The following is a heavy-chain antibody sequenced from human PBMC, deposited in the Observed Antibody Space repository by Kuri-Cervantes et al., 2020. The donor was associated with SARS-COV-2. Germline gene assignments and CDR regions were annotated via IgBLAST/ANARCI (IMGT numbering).Heavy chain of an antibody. CDR2: IIPIFGTA. CDR1: GGTFSSYA. Sequence: SVKVSCKASGGTFSSYAISWVRQAPGQGLEWMGGIIPIFGTATYAQKFQGRVTMTTDTSTSTAYMELTSLRSFDTAVYYCARSHTLYGGNSSPWDYWGQGTLVTVSS. J-gene: IGHJ4*02. D-gene: IGHD4-23*01. CDR3: ARSHTLYGGNSSPWDY. V-gene: IGHV1-69*05.